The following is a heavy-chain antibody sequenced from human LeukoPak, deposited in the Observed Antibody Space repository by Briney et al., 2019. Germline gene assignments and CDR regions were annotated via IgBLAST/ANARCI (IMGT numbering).Heavy chain of an antibody. CDR2: INPSGGST. CDR1: GYTFTSYY. CDR3: ARRPGGDPAMVRGGSYGMDV. V-gene: IGHV1-46*01. J-gene: IGHJ6*02. Sequence: GASAKVSCKASGYTFTSYYMHWVRQAPGQGLEWMGIINPSGGSTSYAQKFQGRVTMTRDMSTSTVYMELSSLRSEDTAVYFCARRPGGDPAMVRGGSYGMDVWGQGTTVAVSS. D-gene: IGHD3-10*01.